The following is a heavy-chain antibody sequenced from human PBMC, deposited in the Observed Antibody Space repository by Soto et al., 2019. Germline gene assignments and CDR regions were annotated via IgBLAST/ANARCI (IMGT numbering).Heavy chain of an antibody. D-gene: IGHD3-10*01. CDR2: IYYTGIT. V-gene: IGHV4-59*01. CDR3: APGGGRADP. J-gene: IGHJ5*02. CDR1: GASISSYY. Sequence: QVQLQESGPGLVKPSETLSLTCTVSGASISSYYWSWIRQPPGKGLEWIGYIYYTGITNYNPSLKRRVTLSIDASKNQFSLKLNSVTAADTAVYFCAPGGGRADPWGQGTLVTVSS.